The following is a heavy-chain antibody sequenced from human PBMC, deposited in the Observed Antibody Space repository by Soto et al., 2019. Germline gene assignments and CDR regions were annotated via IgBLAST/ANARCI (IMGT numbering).Heavy chain of an antibody. D-gene: IGHD3-3*01. CDR3: ARGTYYDFWRGYYLVLDY. CDR2: TYYRSKWYN. V-gene: IGHV6-1*01. J-gene: IGHJ4*02. CDR1: GDSVSSNSAA. Sequence: SQTLSLTCAISGDSVSSNSAAWNWIRQSPSRGLEWLGRTYYRSKWYNDYAVSVKSRITINPDTSKNQFSLQLNSVTPEDTAVYYCARGTYYDFWRGYYLVLDYWGQGTLVTVSS.